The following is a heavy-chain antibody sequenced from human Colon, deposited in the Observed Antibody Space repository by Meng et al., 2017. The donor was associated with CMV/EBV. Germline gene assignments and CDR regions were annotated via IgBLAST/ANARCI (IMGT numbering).Heavy chain of an antibody. CDR3: AREFYSRLDY. CDR2: ISGSGDAI. CDR1: GFTFSDYH. V-gene: IGHV3-11*01. D-gene: IGHD4-11*01. Sequence: QVELVESGGGLVKPGGSLRLSCVASGFTFSDYHMSWIRQAPGKGLECVSYISGSGDAIYYADSVKGRVTISRDNAKNELYLQMNSLRAEDTATYYCAREFYSRLDYWGQGDLVTVSS. J-gene: IGHJ4*02.